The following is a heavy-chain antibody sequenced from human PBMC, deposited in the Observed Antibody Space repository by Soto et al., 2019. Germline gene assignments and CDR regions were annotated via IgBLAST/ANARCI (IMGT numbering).Heavy chain of an antibody. V-gene: IGHV3-21*01. CDR1: GFTFCSYS. Sequence: PGGSLRLSCAASGFTFCSYSMNWVRQAPGKGLEWVSSISSSSSYIYYADSVKGRFTISRDNAKNSLYLQMNSLRAEDTAVYYCARRRPYSGSHTGARGMDVWGQGTTVTVSS. CDR3: ARRRPYSGSHTGARGMDV. CDR2: ISSSSSYI. D-gene: IGHD1-26*01. J-gene: IGHJ6*02.